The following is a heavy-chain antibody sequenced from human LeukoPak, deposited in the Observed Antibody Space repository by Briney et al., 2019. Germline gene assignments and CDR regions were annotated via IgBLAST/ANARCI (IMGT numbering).Heavy chain of an antibody. D-gene: IGHD6-13*01. V-gene: IGHV3-48*03. CDR3: ARDRIAAAGSFGY. CDR1: GFTFSSYE. CDR2: ISSSGSTI. J-gene: IGHJ4*02. Sequence: GGSLRLSCAASGFTFSSYEMNWVRQAPGKGLEWVSYISSSGSTIYYADSVKGRFTISRDNAKNSLYLQMNSLRAEDTAVYYCARDRIAAAGSFGYWGQGTLVTVSS.